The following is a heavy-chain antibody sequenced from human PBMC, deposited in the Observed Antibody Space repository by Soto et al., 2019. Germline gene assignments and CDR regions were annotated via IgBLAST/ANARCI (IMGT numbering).Heavy chain of an antibody. J-gene: IGHJ4*02. Sequence: GGSLRLSCAASGFTFRNNVLSWVRQAPGKGLDWVSGITGSGRDTYYADSVKGRFTISRDNSKNMVFLQMSSLRAEDTALYYCAKNGLDNSPSAIDSWGPGTLGTVSS. V-gene: IGHV3-23*01. D-gene: IGHD2-8*01. CDR3: AKNGLDNSPSAIDS. CDR1: GFTFRNNV. CDR2: ITGSGRDT.